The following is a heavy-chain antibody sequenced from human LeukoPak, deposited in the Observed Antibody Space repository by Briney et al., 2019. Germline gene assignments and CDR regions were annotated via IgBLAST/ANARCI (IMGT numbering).Heavy chain of an antibody. J-gene: IGHJ6*03. CDR2: IIPIFGTA. CDR3: AKVQDYYYYYMDV. Sequence: GASVKVSCKASGGTFSSYAISWVRQAPGQGLEWMGGIIPIFGTANYAQKFQGRVTITADESTSTAYMELSSLRSEDTAVYYCAKVQDYYYYYMDVWGKGTTVTVSS. CDR1: GGTFSSYA. V-gene: IGHV1-69*13.